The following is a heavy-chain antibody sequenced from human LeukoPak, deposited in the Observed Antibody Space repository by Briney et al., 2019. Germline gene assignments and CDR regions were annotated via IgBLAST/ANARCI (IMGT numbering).Heavy chain of an antibody. CDR3: AREVAGTPWIDY. CDR1: GVSISSSNYY. CDR2: IYYSGRT. D-gene: IGHD6-19*01. J-gene: IGHJ4*02. Sequence: SETLSPTCTVSGVSISSSNYYWGWIRQPPGKGLEWIGSIYYSGRTYYKPSLKSRVTISVDTSKNQFSLKLSSVTAADTAVYYCAREVAGTPWIDYWGQGTLVTVSS. V-gene: IGHV4-39*02.